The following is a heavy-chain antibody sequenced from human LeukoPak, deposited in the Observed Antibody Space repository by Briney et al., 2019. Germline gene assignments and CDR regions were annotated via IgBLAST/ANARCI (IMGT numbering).Heavy chain of an antibody. CDR2: IYYSGNT. D-gene: IGHD6-6*01. CDR3: ASTVAGRNYYYYMDV. V-gene: IGHV4-59*01. J-gene: IGHJ6*03. Sequence: PSETLSLTCTVSGGSIRSYFWSGIRQPPPKGLEWIGYIYYSGNTNYNPPLQGRVTMSVDTSKNQFSLKLSSVTAADTAVYYCASTVAGRNYYYYMDVWAKGTTVTVSS. CDR1: GGSIRSYF.